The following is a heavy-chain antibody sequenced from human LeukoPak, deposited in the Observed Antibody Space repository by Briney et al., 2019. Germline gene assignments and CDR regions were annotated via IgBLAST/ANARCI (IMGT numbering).Heavy chain of an antibody. CDR3: ARDLSSTPHWELDY. D-gene: IGHD1-26*01. CDR2: INSDSGDT. V-gene: IGHV1-2*06. Sequence: ASMKVSCKTSGYTFIGYYIHWVRQAPGQGLEWMGRINSDSGDTNHAQQFQGRVTMTRDTSITTAYMELSSLTSDDTAVYYCARDLSSTPHWELDYWGQGTLVTVSS. J-gene: IGHJ4*02. CDR1: GYTFIGYY.